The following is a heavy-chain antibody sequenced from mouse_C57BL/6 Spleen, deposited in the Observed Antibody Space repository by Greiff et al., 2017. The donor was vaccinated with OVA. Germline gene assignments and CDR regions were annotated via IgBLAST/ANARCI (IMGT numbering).Heavy chain of an antibody. J-gene: IGHJ1*03. CDR1: GFTFTDYY. D-gene: IGHD1-1*01. CDR2: IYPGSGNT. V-gene: IGHV1-76*01. Sequence: QVQLQQSGAELVRPGASVKLSCTASGFTFTDYYINWVKQRPGQGLEWIARIYPGSGNTYYNEKFKGKATLTAEKAYSTAYMQLSSLTSEDSAVYFCARGVGLWYFDVWGTGTTVTVSS. CDR3: ARGVGLWYFDV.